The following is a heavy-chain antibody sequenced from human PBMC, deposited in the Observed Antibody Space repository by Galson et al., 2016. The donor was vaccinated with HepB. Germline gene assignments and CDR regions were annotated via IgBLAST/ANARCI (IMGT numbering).Heavy chain of an antibody. CDR3: ARMSFTFWSRGPKYDWLDP. V-gene: IGHV1/OR15-3*02. CDR1: GYKFNDYN. CDR2: INPANGKT. Sequence: SVKVSCKASGYKFNDYNINWVRQAPGQKLEWMGWINPANGKTKGPQNLQGRVATSSDTSANTVYMILAGLTVGDTATYYCARMSFTFWSRGPKYDWLDPWGQGTLLIVSS. J-gene: IGHJ5*02. D-gene: IGHD2/OR15-2a*01.